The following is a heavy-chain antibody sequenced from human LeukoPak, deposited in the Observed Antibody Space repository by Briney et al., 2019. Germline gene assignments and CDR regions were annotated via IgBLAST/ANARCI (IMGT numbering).Heavy chain of an antibody. V-gene: IGHV1-69*06. J-gene: IGHJ4*02. Sequence: SVKVSCKASGGTFSSYAISWVRQAPGQGLEWMGGIIPIFGTANYAQRFQGRVTITADKSTSTAYMELSSLRSEDTAVYYCARADDYVWGDYFDYWGQGTLVTVSS. CDR3: ARADDYVWGDYFDY. CDR1: GGTFSSYA. CDR2: IIPIFGTA. D-gene: IGHD3-16*01.